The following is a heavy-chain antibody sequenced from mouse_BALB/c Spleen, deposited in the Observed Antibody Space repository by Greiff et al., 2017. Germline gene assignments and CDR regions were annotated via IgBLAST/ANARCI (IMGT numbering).Heavy chain of an antibody. D-gene: IGHD2-4*01. V-gene: IGHV14-1*02. J-gene: IGHJ4*01. CDR2: IDPENGNT. CDR3: ASVLITTGYYAMDY. Sequence: EVQLQQSGAELVRPGALVKLSCKASGFNIKDYYMHWVKQRPEQGLEWIGWIDPENGNTIYDPKFQGKASITADTSSNTAYLQLSSLTSEDTAVYYCASVLITTGYYAMDYWGQGTSVTVSS. CDR1: GFNIKDYY.